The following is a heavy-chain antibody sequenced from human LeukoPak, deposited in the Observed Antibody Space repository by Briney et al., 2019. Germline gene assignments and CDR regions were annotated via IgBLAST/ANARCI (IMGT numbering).Heavy chain of an antibody. CDR3: AKDIYVAGTGAYFDY. Sequence: VRPLRLSCAASGFTFDDYAMHWVRQAPGKGLEWVSGISWNSVNVGYADSVKGRFTISRDNAKNSLYLQMNSLRAEDTAVYYCAKDIYVAGTGAYFDYWGQGTLVTVSS. D-gene: IGHD6-19*01. CDR1: GFTFDDYA. V-gene: IGHV3-9*01. CDR2: ISWNSVNV. J-gene: IGHJ4*02.